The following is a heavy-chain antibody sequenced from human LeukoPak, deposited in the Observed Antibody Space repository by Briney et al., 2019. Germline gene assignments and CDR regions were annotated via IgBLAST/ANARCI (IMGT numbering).Heavy chain of an antibody. CDR3: ARDSGSPQDAFDI. CDR1: GFTFSSYS. CDR2: ISSSSTYI. J-gene: IGHJ3*02. V-gene: IGHV3-21*01. Sequence: GGSLRLSCAASGFTFSSYSMSWVRQAPGKGLEWVSSISSSSTYIYYADSVKGRFTISRDNAKNSLYLQMNSLRAEDTAVYYCARDSGSPQDAFDIWGQGTMVTVSS. D-gene: IGHD6-13*01.